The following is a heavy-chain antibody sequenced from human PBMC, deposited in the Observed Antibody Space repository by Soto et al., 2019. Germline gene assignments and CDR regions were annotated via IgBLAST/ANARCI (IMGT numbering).Heavy chain of an antibody. Sequence: QVQLVQSGAEVKKPGASVKLSCKASGYTFTSSYIHWVRQAPGQGLEWMAIINPNGGSTNYAQKFQGRVTVTRDTSTSTVYMELTSLRSEDTAVYYCARNLATGDYWGQGTLVTVSS. V-gene: IGHV1-46*01. CDR2: INPNGGST. CDR3: ARNLATGDY. CDR1: GYTFTSSY. J-gene: IGHJ4*02. D-gene: IGHD1-1*01.